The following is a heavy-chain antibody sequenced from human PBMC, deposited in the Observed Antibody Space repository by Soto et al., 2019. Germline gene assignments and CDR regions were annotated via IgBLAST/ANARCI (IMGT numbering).Heavy chain of an antibody. CDR2: IRGDGADA. CDR1: GFIFSSFW. Sequence: EAQLVESGGGLVQPGGSLRLSCSTSGFIFSSFWVHWVRQAPGKGLEWVSRIRGDGADANYADSVKGRFTISRDNAKSILYLQMDSLRVDDTALYYCASDLVLGSGSLGQWGQGTLVTVSS. D-gene: IGHD3-10*01. V-gene: IGHV3-74*01. CDR3: ASDLVLGSGSLGQ. J-gene: IGHJ4*02.